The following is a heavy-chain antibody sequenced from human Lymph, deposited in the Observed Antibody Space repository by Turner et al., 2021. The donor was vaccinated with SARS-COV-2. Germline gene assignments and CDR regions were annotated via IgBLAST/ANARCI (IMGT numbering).Heavy chain of an antibody. CDR1: GFTFSSYW. J-gene: IGHJ3*02. V-gene: IGHV3-74*01. Sequence: EVQLVESGGGLVQPGGSLRLSCAASGFTFSSYWMHWVRQAPGKGLVWVSRIYSDGSRTRYADSVKGRFTISRDNAKNTLYLQMNSLRAEDTAVYYCARDGGYCSGGSCYSYDAFDIWGQGTMVTISS. CDR3: ARDGGYCSGGSCYSYDAFDI. D-gene: IGHD2-15*01. CDR2: IYSDGSRT.